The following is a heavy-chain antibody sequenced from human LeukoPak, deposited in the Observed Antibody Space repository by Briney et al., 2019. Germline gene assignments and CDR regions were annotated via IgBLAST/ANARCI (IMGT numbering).Heavy chain of an antibody. CDR1: GFTFSSYG. D-gene: IGHD4-17*01. CDR3: AKDRAYGDCPSSFDL. Sequence: PGGSLRLSCAASGFTFSSYGMHWVRQAPGKGLEWVAVISYDGSNKYYADSEKGRFTISRDNSKNTLYLQMNSLRAEDTAVYYCAKDRAYGDCPSSFDLWGRGTLVTVSS. V-gene: IGHV3-30*18. J-gene: IGHJ2*01. CDR2: ISYDGSNK.